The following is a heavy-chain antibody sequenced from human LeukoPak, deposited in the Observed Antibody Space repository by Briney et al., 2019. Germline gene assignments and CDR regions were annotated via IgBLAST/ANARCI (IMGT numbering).Heavy chain of an antibody. CDR2: INPNSGGT. D-gene: IGHD6-19*01. CDR1: GYTFTGYY. CDR3: AREESSGWYRFDY. V-gene: IGHV1-2*06. J-gene: IGHJ4*02. Sequence: GASVKVSCKASGYTFTGYYMHWVRQAPGQGLEWMGRINPNSGGTNYAQKFQGRVTMTRDTSISTAYMELSRLRSDDTAVYYCAREESSGWYRFDYWGQGTLVTVSS.